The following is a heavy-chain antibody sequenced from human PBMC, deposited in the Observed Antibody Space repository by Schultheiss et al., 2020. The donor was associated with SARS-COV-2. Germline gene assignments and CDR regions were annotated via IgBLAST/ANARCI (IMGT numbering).Heavy chain of an antibody. CDR1: GYTFTGYY. D-gene: IGHD3-10*01. J-gene: IGHJ4*02. Sequence: ASVKVSCKASGYTFTGYYMHWVRQAPGQGLEWMGIINPSGGSTSYAQKFQGRATMTRDTSTSTVYMELSRLRSDDTAVYYCARYRITAIDYWGQGTLVTVSS. CDR2: INPSGGST. V-gene: IGHV1-46*01. CDR3: ARYRITAIDY.